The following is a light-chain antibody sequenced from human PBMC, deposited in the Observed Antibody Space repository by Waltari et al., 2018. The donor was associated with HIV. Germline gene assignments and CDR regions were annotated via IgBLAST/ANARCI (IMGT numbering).Light chain of an antibody. CDR3: HQYFSAPWT. CDR2: WAS. Sequence: DIVMTQSPDSLAVSLGERATINCKSSQSLLYSANNKNYLAWSQQKPGQPPKLLIYWASTRESGVPYRFSGSGSGTDFTLTISSLQSDDVAVYYCHQYFSAPWTFGQGTKVEIK. V-gene: IGKV4-1*01. CDR1: QSLLYSANNKNY. J-gene: IGKJ1*01.